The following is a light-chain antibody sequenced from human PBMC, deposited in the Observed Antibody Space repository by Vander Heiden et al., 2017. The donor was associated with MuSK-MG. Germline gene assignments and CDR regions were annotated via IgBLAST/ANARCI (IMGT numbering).Light chain of an antibody. Sequence: DIQMTQSPSFLSASVGDRVTITCRASQSISSYLNWYQQKPGKAPKLLIYAASSLQSGVPSRFSGSGSGTDFTLTISSLQPEDFATYYCQQSDSTPGTFGQGTKVEIK. J-gene: IGKJ1*01. CDR1: QSISSY. CDR2: AAS. V-gene: IGKV1-39*01. CDR3: QQSDSTPGT.